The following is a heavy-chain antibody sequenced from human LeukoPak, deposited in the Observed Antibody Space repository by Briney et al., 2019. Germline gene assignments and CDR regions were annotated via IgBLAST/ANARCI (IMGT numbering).Heavy chain of an antibody. J-gene: IGHJ3*02. CDR3: ARGPGPYYYGSGSHFDI. V-gene: IGHV4-31*03. Sequence: SETLSLTCTVSGGSISSGGYYWSWIRQHPGKGLEWIGYIYYSGSTYYNPSLKSRVTISVDTSKNQFSLKLSSVTAADTAVYYCARGPGPYYYGSGSHFDIWGQGTMVTASS. CDR2: IYYSGST. D-gene: IGHD3-10*01. CDR1: GGSISSGGYY.